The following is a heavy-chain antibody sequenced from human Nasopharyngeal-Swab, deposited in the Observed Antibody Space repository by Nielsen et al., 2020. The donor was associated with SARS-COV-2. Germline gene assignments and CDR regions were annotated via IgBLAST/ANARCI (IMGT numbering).Heavy chain of an antibody. D-gene: IGHD2-15*01. CDR2: IYSGGST. CDR1: GFAVSSNY. J-gene: IGHJ4*02. V-gene: IGHV3-53*01. CDR3: ARWGGTHFDY. Sequence: GRYRSLACAACGFAVSSNYMRWVRQAPGKGLEWASVIYSGGSTYYADSVKGRFTISRDNSKNTLYLQMNSLRAEDTAVYYCARWGGTHFDYWGQGTLVTVAS.